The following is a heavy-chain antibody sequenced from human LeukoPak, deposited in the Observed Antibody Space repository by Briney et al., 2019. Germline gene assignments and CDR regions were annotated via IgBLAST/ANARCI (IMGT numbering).Heavy chain of an antibody. D-gene: IGHD4-23*01. CDR3: ARDLGLRGST. CDR2: MYGDMSDI. V-gene: IGHV3-74*01. J-gene: IGHJ5*02. Sequence: GGSLRLSCEVSGFTFSDSWMHSVRQTPGKGLVWVSRMYGDMSDISYADSVKGRFTISRDNAKNTVYLQMNSLRGEDTAVYYCARDLGLRGSTWGQGTLVTVSS. CDR1: GFTFSDSW.